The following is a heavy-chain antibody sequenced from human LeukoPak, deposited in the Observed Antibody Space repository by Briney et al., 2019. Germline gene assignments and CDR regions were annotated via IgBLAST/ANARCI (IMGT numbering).Heavy chain of an antibody. CDR1: GGSISSYY. J-gene: IGHJ5*02. V-gene: IGHV4-4*07. CDR3: ASGSSMNWFDP. D-gene: IGHD1-26*01. Sequence: SETLPLTCTVSGGSISSYYWSWIRQPAGKGLEWIGRIYTSGSTNYNPSLKSRVTMSVDTSKNQFSLKLSSVTAADTAVYYCASGSSMNWFDPWGQGTLVTVSS. CDR2: IYTSGST.